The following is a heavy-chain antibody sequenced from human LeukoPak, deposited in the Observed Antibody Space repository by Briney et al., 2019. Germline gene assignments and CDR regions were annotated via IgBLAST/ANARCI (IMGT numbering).Heavy chain of an antibody. V-gene: IGHV3-9*01. Sequence: GRSLRLSCAASGFTFDDYAMHWVRQAPGKGLEWVSGISWNSGNIDYADSVKGRFTISRDNAKNSLYLQMNSLRAEDTALYHCARGGYCSSTSCSAVNWFDPWGQGTLVTVSS. CDR2: ISWNSGNI. J-gene: IGHJ5*02. CDR1: GFTFDDYA. D-gene: IGHD2-2*03. CDR3: ARGGYCSSTSCSAVNWFDP.